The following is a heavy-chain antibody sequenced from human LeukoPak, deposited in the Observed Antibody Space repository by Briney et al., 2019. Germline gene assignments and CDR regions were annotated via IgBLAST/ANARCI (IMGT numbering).Heavy chain of an antibody. CDR1: GGSISSYY. CDR2: VYYSGSA. J-gene: IGHJ4*02. CDR3: ARGAQWLRPDY. Sequence: SETPSLTCTVSGGSISSYYWSWIRQPPGKGVEWIGYVYYSGSAHYNPSLKSRVTISVDTSKNQFSLKLSSVTAADTAVYYCARGAQWLRPDYWGQGTLVTVSS. D-gene: IGHD5-12*01. V-gene: IGHV4-59*08.